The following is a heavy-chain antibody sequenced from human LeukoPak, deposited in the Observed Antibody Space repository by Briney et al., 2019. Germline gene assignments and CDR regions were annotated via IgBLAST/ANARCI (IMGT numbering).Heavy chain of an antibody. D-gene: IGHD5-12*01. V-gene: IGHV1-69*04. J-gene: IGHJ4*02. CDR1: GGFSNYA. Sequence: SVKVSCKASGGFSNYAINWVRQAPGQGLEWMGRIIPILNTANSAEKFQGRVTITADKFTNTAYMELSSLRSEDTAIYYCARAHSGYDVKYFAYWGQGTLVTVSS. CDR3: ARAHSGYDVKYFAY. CDR2: IIPILNTA.